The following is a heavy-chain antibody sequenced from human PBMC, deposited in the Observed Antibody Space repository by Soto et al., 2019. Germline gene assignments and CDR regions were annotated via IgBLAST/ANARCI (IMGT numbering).Heavy chain of an antibody. CDR2: IYHSGST. CDR3: ARGYDYVWGSYRPSRYFDY. V-gene: IGHV4-30-2*01. CDR1: GGSISSGGYS. J-gene: IGHJ4*02. Sequence: SETLSLTCAVSGGSISSGGYSWSWIRQPPGKGLEWIGYIYHSGSTYYNPSLKSRVTISVDKSKNQFSLKLSSVTAADTAVYYCARGYDYVWGSYRPSRYFDYWGQGTLVTVSS. D-gene: IGHD3-16*02.